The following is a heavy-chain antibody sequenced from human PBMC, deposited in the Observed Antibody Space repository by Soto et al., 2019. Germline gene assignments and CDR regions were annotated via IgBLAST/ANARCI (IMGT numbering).Heavy chain of an antibody. CDR1: GFTFSSYW. V-gene: IGHV3-74*01. CDR2: ISNVATPT. Sequence: EVQLVESGGGLVQPGGSLRLSCAASGFTFSSYWMHWVRQAPGKGLVWVSLISNVATPTTYADAVKGRFTISRDNAKKTRYLQMNSLRAEDTAVYYCARGRSGSPLIFDYWGQGTLVTASS. D-gene: IGHD1-26*01. J-gene: IGHJ4*02. CDR3: ARGRSGSPLIFDY.